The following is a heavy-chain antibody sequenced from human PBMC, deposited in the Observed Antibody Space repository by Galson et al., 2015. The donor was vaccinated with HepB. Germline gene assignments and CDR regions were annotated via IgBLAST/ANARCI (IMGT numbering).Heavy chain of an antibody. D-gene: IGHD6-19*01. CDR2: ISYGSHK. V-gene: IGHV3-30*03. J-gene: IGHJ4*02. CDR3: ARDPREQWLVPTFLFGS. Sequence: LRLSCAASGFIFSNYGMHWVRQAPGKGLEWVAAISYGSHKYHADSVRGRFTISRDNSKNTLYLQMNGLSADDTAVYYCARDPREQWLVPTFLFGSWGQGTLVTVSS. CDR1: GFIFSNYG.